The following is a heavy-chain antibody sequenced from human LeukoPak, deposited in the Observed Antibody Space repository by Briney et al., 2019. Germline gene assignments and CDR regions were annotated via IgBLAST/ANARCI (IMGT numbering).Heavy chain of an antibody. J-gene: IGHJ4*02. D-gene: IGHD6-6*01. Sequence: PSETLSLTCTVSGGSISGYYWSWIRQHPGKGLEWIGYMYFSGITSYNPSLKSRVTISVDTSKNQFSLKLSSVTAADTAVYYCARDGYSSSSYFDYWGQGTLVTVSS. CDR1: GGSISGYY. V-gene: IGHV4-31*03. CDR2: MYFSGIT. CDR3: ARDGYSSSSYFDY.